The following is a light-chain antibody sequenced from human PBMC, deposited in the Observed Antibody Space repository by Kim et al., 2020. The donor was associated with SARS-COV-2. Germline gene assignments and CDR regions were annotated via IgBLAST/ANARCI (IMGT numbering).Light chain of an antibody. V-gene: IGKV3-15*01. CDR2: GAS. CDR1: QGVSSN. J-gene: IGKJ5*01. CDR3: QQYNNWPPVT. Sequence: STGDRVTLSCRASQGVSSNLDWFPQKPGQAPRLLIYGASTRATGIPASVSGTGSGTEFTLTISSLQSEDFAVYYCQQYNNWPPVTFGQGTRLEIK.